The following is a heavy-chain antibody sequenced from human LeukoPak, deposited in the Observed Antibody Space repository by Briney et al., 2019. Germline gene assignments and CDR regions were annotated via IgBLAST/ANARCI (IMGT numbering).Heavy chain of an antibody. V-gene: IGHV3-23*01. CDR1: GFTFSNYP. CDR2: ITTDGSRT. D-gene: IGHD4-17*01. J-gene: IGHJ4*02. Sequence: GGSLRLSCAASGFTFSNYPMNWVRQAPGKGLEWVSAITTDGSRTYNADSVRGRFTISRDNSKNTMYLQMNSLRAEDTAVYYCAKGNTVTPDYWGQGTLVTVSS. CDR3: AKGNTVTPDY.